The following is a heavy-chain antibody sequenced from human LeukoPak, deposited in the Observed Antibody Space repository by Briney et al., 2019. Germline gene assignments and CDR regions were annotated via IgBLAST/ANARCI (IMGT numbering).Heavy chain of an antibody. D-gene: IGHD6-19*01. CDR3: AKKATVAGSGYFDY. J-gene: IGHJ4*02. Sequence: GGSLRLSCAASGFTFSSYALSWVRQAPGKGLEWVSSISGSGGTTYYADSVKGRFTISRDNSKNTLFLQVNSLRAEDTAVYYCAKKATVAGSGYFDYWGQGTLVTVSS. CDR1: GFTFSSYA. V-gene: IGHV3-23*01. CDR2: ISGSGGTT.